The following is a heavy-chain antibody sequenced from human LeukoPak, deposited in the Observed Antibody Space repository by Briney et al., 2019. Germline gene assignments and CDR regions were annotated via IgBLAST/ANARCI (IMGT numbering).Heavy chain of an antibody. D-gene: IGHD3-22*01. Sequence: ASVKVSCKASGYTFTSYYMHWVRQAPGQGLEWMGIINPSGGSTSYAQKFQGRVTMTRDTSITTAYMELTRLKSDDTAVYYCTRDGEPYYYETRARAFDIWGQGTMVTVSS. CDR1: GYTFTSYY. V-gene: IGHV1-46*01. J-gene: IGHJ3*02. CDR2: INPSGGST. CDR3: TRDGEPYYYETRARAFDI.